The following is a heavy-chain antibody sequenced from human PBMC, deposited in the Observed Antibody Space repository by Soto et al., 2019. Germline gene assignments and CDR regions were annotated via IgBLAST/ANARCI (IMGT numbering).Heavy chain of an antibody. CDR1: GGSISSGDYY. CDR3: ARDGGYCISSSCLKTHYSCSTMDL. J-gene: IGHJ6*02. D-gene: IGHD2-2*01. Sequence: NPSETLSLTCTVSGGSISSGDYYWSWIRQPPGKGLEWIGYIYYSGSTYYNPSLKSRVTISVDTSKNQFSLKLSSVTAADTAVYYCARDGGYCISSSCLKTHYSCSTMDLCGPGSPVTVSS. CDR2: IYYSGST. V-gene: IGHV4-30-4*01.